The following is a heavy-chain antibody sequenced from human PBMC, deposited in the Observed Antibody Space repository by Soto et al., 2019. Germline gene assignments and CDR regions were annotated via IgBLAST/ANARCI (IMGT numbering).Heavy chain of an antibody. J-gene: IGHJ4*02. V-gene: IGHV1-18*01. CDR2: VNTYNGNP. CDR3: ARDSQYSTSWQRFDS. D-gene: IGHD6-13*01. Sequence: QVPLVQSGGELKKPGDSVKVSCKASGYTFTNYAISWVRQAPGRGLEWMGWVNTYNGNPNYAQIFQGRVTMTTDTSTGTAYMELRSLKSDDSAIYYCARDSQYSTSWQRFDSWGQGTLVTVSS. CDR1: GYTFTNYA.